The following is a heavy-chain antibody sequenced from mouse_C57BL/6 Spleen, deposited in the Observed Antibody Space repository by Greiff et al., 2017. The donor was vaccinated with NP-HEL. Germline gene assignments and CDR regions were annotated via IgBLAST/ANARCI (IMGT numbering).Heavy chain of an antibody. CDR1: GYAFSSSW. CDR2: IYPGDGDT. J-gene: IGHJ1*03. Sequence: QVHVKQSGPELVKPGASVKISCKASGYAFSSSWMNWVKQRPGKGLEWIGRIYPGDGDTNYNGKFKGKATLTADKSSSTAYMQLSSLTSEDSAVYFCARVYYYGSSRHWYFDVWGTGTTVTVSS. CDR3: ARVYYYGSSRHWYFDV. V-gene: IGHV1-82*01. D-gene: IGHD1-1*01.